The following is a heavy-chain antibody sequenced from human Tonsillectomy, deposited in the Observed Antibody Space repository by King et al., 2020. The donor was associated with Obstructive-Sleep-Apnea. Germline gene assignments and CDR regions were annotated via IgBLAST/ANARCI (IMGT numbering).Heavy chain of an antibody. CDR3: AKAGLNYDFWSGYFFDY. CDR2: ISYDGSNK. V-gene: IGHV3-30*18. D-gene: IGHD3-3*01. J-gene: IGHJ4*02. CDR1: GFTFTSYG. Sequence: VQLVESGGGVVHPGRSLRLSCAASGFTFTSYGRHWVRQAPGKGLEWVAVISYDGSNKYYADSVKGRFTISRDDSKSTLYLQMNSLRAEDTAVYYCAKAGLNYDFWSGYFFDYWGQGTLVTVSS.